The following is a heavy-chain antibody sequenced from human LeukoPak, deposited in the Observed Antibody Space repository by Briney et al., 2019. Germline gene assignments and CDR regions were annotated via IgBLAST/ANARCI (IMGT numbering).Heavy chain of an antibody. V-gene: IGHV4-39*07. J-gene: IGHJ3*02. D-gene: IGHD1-26*01. CDR2: LYYRGNT. Sequence: SETLSLTCTVSGGSISSNNYYWGWIRQPPGKGLEWIGSLYYRGNTYYNPSLKSRVTMSIDTSKNQFSLRLSSVTAADTAVYYCARHDPIVGTPDAFDIWGQGTMVTVSS. CDR3: ARHDPIVGTPDAFDI. CDR1: GGSISSNNYY.